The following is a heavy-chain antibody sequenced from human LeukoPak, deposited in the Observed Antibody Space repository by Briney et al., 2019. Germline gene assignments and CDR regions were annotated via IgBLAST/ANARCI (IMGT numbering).Heavy chain of an antibody. J-gene: IGHJ3*02. V-gene: IGHV4-61*02. Sequence: SETLSLTCTVSHCSISSGGYHWSWFRQPAGMGLEWVGRIVSSGSTNSNPSLKSLVTISLDTSKNQFSLDMISVTAADTAVYYCATRVGGYDFGIWGQGTMVTVS. CDR2: IVSSGST. D-gene: IGHD2-15*01. CDR3: ATRVGGYDFGI. CDR1: HCSISSGGYH.